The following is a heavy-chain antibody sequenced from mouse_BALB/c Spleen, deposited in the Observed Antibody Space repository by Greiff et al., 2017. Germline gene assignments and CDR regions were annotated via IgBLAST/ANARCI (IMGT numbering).Heavy chain of an antibody. D-gene: IGHD1-1*01. J-gene: IGHJ1*01. CDR1: GFNIKDTY. Sequence: EVQLPQSGAELVKPGASVKLSCTASGFNIKDTYMHWVKQRPEQGLEWIGRIDPANGNTKYDPKFQGKATITADTSSNTAYLQLSSLTSEDTAVYYCARRDYYGSSYGYWYFDVWGAGTTVTVSS. CDR3: ARRDYYGSSYGYWYFDV. CDR2: IDPANGNT. V-gene: IGHV14-3*02.